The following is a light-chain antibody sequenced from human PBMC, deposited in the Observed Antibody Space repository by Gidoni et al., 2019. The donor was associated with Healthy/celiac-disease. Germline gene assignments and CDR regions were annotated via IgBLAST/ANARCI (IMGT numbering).Light chain of an antibody. CDR3: QQYNTWLRT. Sequence: EIVMTQSPATLSVSPGERATLSCRASQSVSSNFPWYQQKPGHAPRLLIYGASTRATAIPARFSGSGSETEFTLTISSLQSEDFSVYYCQQYNTWLRTFGGGTKVDIK. CDR2: GAS. J-gene: IGKJ4*01. V-gene: IGKV3-15*01. CDR1: QSVSSN.